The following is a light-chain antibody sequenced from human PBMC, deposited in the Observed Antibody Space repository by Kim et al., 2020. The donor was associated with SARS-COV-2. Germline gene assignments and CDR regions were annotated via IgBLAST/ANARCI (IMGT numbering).Light chain of an antibody. Sequence: YNYVSWYQQHPGKAPKLMIYDVSQWPSGVANRFSGSKSGNTASLAISGLQAEDEAAYYCSSYTSSSTWVFGGGTKVTVL. CDR2: DVS. CDR3: SSYTSSSTWV. J-gene: IGLJ3*02. V-gene: IGLV2-14*03. CDR1: YNY.